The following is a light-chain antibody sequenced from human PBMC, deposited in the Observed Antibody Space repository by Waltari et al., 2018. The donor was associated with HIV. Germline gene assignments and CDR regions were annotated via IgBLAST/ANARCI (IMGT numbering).Light chain of an antibody. CDR1: QSVSSSY. CDR2: GAS. J-gene: IGKJ5*01. CDR3: QQYGGSPPIT. V-gene: IGKV3-20*01. Sequence: ERVLTQSPGSRSLSPGERATLSCRASQSVSSSYLAWYQQKPGQAPRLLIYGASSRATGIPDRFSGSGSGTDFTLTISRLEPEDFAVYYCQQYGGSPPITFGQGTRLEIK.